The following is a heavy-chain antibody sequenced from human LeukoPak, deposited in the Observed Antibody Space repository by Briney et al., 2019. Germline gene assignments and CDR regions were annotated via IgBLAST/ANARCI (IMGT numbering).Heavy chain of an antibody. CDR1: GFSLSTSGVG. CDR3: AHLRFTPSLYYYYGMDV. CDR2: IYWDDDK. V-gene: IGHV2-5*02. J-gene: IGHJ6*02. Sequence: SGPTLVKPTQTLTLTCTFSGFSLSTSGVGVGWIRQPPGKALEWLALIYWDDDKRYSPSLKSRLTITKDTSKNQVVLTMTNMDPVDTATYYCAHLRFTPSLYYYYGMDVWGQGTTVTVSS.